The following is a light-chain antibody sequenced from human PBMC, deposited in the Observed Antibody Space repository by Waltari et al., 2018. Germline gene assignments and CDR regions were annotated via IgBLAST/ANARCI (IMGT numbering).Light chain of an antibody. CDR1: QSVLYKSINKNY. J-gene: IGKJ1*01. CDR3: QQYYNSPPA. V-gene: IGKV4-1*01. CDR2: WAS. Sequence: DIVMTQSPDSLDVSLGARAPINCKSSQSVLYKSINKNYLAWYQQKVGQSPKLLIYWASIRESGVPDRFSGSGSGADFTLTISGLQAEDVAVYYCQQYYNSPPAFGQGTKLEI.